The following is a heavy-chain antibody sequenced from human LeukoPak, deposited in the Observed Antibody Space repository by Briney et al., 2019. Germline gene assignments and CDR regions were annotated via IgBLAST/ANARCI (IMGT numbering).Heavy chain of an antibody. CDR2: ISYDGSNK. V-gene: IGHV3-30*03. J-gene: IGHJ3*02. Sequence: GGSLRLSCAASGFTFSSYSMNWVRQAPGKGLEWVAVISYDGSNKYYADSVKGRFTISRDNSKNTLYLQMNSLRAEDTAVYYCARDRFHIAVAGTHAFDIWGQGTMVTVSS. CDR1: GFTFSSYS. CDR3: ARDRFHIAVAGTHAFDI. D-gene: IGHD6-19*01.